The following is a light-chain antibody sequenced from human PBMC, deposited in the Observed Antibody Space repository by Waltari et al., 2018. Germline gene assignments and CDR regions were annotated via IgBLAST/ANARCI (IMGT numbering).Light chain of an antibody. CDR1: QNINSN. J-gene: IGKJ5*01. CDR3: QQYSLGPPIT. Sequence: IVLTQSPDTLSVSPGEPATLSCRASQNINSNLAWYHQRPGQPPRLLIHAASTRAPGVPARFSGSRAGTEFTLTISNLQSEDFAVYYCQQYSLGPPITFGQGTRLEIK. V-gene: IGKV3-15*01. CDR2: AAS.